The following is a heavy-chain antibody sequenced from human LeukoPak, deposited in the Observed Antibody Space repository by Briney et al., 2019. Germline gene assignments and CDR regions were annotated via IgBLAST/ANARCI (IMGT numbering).Heavy chain of an antibody. CDR3: ARARSPTLGYFDL. CDR1: GFTFSSYD. J-gene: IGHJ2*01. D-gene: IGHD1-26*01. V-gene: IGHV3-13*01. CDR2: IGTAGDT. Sequence: GGSLRLSCAASGFTFSSYDMHWARQVTGKGLEWVSGIGTAGDTYYLGSVKGRFTISRENAQNSFFLQMNSLRAGDTAVYYCARARSPTLGYFDLWGRGTLVTVSS.